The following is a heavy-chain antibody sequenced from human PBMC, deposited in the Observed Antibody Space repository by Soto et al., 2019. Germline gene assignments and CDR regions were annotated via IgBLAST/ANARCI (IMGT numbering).Heavy chain of an antibody. J-gene: IGHJ4*02. CDR3: ARTGSDMTTADD. V-gene: IGHV4-39*01. Sequence: SETLSLTCTVSGGSISSSSYYWGWIRQPPGKGLEWIGSIYYSGSTYYNPSLKSRVTISVDTSKNQFSLKLSSVTAADTAVYYCARTGSDMTTADDWGQGTLVTVSS. CDR2: IYYSGST. CDR1: GGSISSSSYY. D-gene: IGHD4-17*01.